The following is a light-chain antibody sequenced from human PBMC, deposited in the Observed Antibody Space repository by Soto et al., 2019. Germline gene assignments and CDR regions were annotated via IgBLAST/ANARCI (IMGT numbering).Light chain of an antibody. Sequence: EIVLTQSPGTLSLSPGERATLSCRASQSVSSSYLAWYQQKPGQAPRLLIYGASSRATGIPDRFSGSGSETDFTLTIRRLEREDFAVYYCQQYGSSPGWTVGQGTKVEIK. V-gene: IGKV3-20*01. J-gene: IGKJ1*01. CDR1: QSVSSSY. CDR3: QQYGSSPGWT. CDR2: GAS.